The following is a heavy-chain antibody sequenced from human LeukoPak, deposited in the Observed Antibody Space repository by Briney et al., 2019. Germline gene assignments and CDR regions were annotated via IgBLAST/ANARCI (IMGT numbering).Heavy chain of an antibody. CDR1: GYTFTSYA. Sequence: ASVKVSCKASGYTFTSYAMHWVRQAPGQRLEWMGWMNPNSGNTGYAQKFQGRVTMTRNTSISTAYMELSSLRSEDTAVYYCANLRWLVRAFDIWGQGTMVTVSS. V-gene: IGHV1-8*02. CDR3: ANLRWLVRAFDI. CDR2: MNPNSGNT. J-gene: IGHJ3*02. D-gene: IGHD6-19*01.